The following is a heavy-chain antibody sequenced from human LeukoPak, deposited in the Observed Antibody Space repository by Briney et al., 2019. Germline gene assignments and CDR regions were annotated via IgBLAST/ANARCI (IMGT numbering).Heavy chain of an antibody. J-gene: IGHJ4*02. CDR3: AKDQQWLVRRKIGFDY. V-gene: IGHV3-23*01. Sequence: QAGGTLSLSCAASGFTISSYDMSWIRQAPGKGLEWVSAISGSGGSTYYPDSVKGRFTISRDNSKNTLYLQMNSLRAEDTAVYYCAKDQQWLVRRKIGFDYWGQGTLVTVSS. CDR1: GFTISSYD. D-gene: IGHD6-19*01. CDR2: ISGSGGST.